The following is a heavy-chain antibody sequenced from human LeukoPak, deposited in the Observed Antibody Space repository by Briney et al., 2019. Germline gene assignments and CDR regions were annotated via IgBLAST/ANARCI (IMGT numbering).Heavy chain of an antibody. V-gene: IGHV3-7*01. CDR1: GFTFSSYW. CDR3: ARNPPGIVGAPTHYCYYMDV. CDR2: IKQDGSEK. Sequence: GGSLRLSCAASGFTFSSYWMSWVRQAPGKGLEWVANIKQDGSEKYYVDSVKGRFTISRDNAKNSLYLQMNSLTAEGTAVYYCARNPPGIVGAPTHYCYYMDVWGRGTTVTISS. J-gene: IGHJ6*03. D-gene: IGHD1-26*01.